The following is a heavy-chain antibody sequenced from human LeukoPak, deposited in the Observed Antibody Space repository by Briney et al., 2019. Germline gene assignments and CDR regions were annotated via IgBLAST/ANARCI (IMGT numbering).Heavy chain of an antibody. D-gene: IGHD6-13*01. CDR3: ASITAARQNYYYYYGMDV. CDR1: GGSFSGYY. Sequence: SETLSLTCAVYGGSFSGYYWSWIRQPPGKGLEWIGEINHSGSTNYNPPLKSRVTISVDTSKNQFSLKLSSVTAADTAVYYCASITAARQNYYYYYGMDVWGQGTTVTVSS. V-gene: IGHV4-34*01. CDR2: INHSGST. J-gene: IGHJ6*02.